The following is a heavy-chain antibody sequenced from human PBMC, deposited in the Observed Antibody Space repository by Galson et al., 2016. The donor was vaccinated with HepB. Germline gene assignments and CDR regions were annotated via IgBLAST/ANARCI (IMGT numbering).Heavy chain of an antibody. Sequence: SETLSLTCAVYGVSFSGYYWSWIRQPPGKGLEWIGEINHRGSTKNNPSLRSRLTISVDTSQNQFSLRLTSVTAADTALYYCARQRRGGPSDYWGQGILVIVSS. CDR3: ARQRRGGPSDY. J-gene: IGHJ4*02. V-gene: IGHV4-34*01. CDR1: GVSFSGYY. D-gene: IGHD5-24*01. CDR2: INHRGST.